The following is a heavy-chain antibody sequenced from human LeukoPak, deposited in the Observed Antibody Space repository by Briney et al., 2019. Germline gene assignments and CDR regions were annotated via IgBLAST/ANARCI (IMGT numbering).Heavy chain of an antibody. Sequence: GGSLRLSCAASGFTFSSYGMSWVRQAPGKGLEWVSAISGSGGSTYYADSVKGRFTISRDNSKNTLYLQMNSLRAEDTAVYYCAKVNYYDSSGRYYYYYYYMDVWGKGTTVTISS. CDR2: ISGSGGST. V-gene: IGHV3-23*01. CDR3: AKVNYYDSSGRYYYYYYYMDV. J-gene: IGHJ6*03. CDR1: GFTFSSYG. D-gene: IGHD3-22*01.